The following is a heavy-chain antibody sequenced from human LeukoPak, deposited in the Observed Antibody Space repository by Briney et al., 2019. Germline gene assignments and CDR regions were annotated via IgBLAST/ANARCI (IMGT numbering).Heavy chain of an antibody. J-gene: IGHJ4*02. D-gene: IGHD1-26*01. CDR2: ISSSGSTI. Sequence: QPGGSLRLSCAASGFTFSSYEMNWVRQAPGKGLEWVSYISSSGSTIYYADSLKGRFTISRDNAKNTLYLQMNSLRAEDTAVYYCARGIGPLIDYWGQGTLVTVSS. CDR1: GFTFSSYE. CDR3: ARGIGPLIDY. V-gene: IGHV3-48*03.